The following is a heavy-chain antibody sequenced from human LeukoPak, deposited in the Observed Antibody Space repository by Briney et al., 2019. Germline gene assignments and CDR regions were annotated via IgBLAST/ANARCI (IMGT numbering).Heavy chain of an antibody. CDR1: GGSISSYY. CDR2: IYYSGST. Sequence: SETLSLTCTVSGGSISSYYWSWIRQPPGKGLEWIGYIYYSGSTNYNPSLKSRVTISVDTSKNQFSLKLSSVTAADTAVYYCARGKDYHDYSYWGQGTVVTVSS. V-gene: IGHV4-59*01. J-gene: IGHJ4*02. CDR3: ARGKDYHDYSY. D-gene: IGHD4-17*01.